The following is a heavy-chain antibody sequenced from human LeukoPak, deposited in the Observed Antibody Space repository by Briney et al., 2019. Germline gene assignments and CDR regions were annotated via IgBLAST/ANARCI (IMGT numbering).Heavy chain of an antibody. CDR2: ISGSGGST. D-gene: IGHD1-26*01. Sequence: AGGSLRLSCAASGFTFSSYAMSWVRQAPGKGLEWVSAISGSGGSTYYADSVKGRFTISRDNSKNTLYLQMNSLRAEDTAVYYCAPAANSGSYNHFDYWGQGTLVTVSS. J-gene: IGHJ4*02. CDR3: APAANSGSYNHFDY. CDR1: GFTFSSYA. V-gene: IGHV3-23*01.